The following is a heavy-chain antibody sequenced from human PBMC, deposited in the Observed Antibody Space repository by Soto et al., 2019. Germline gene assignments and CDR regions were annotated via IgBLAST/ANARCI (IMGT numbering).Heavy chain of an antibody. CDR1: GFTFTSYW. V-gene: IGHV3-74*01. J-gene: IGHJ4*01. CDR2: INPDGSRT. CDR3: ARVAVTTYYFDY. Sequence: EVQLVESGGDLVQPGGSLRLSCAASGFTFTSYWMHWVRQSPGKGLVWVSRINPDGSRTSYADSVKGRFTISRDKAKNKLYLQMNSLGADDTAVYYCARVAVTTYYFDYWGYGTLVTVSS. D-gene: IGHD4-17*01.